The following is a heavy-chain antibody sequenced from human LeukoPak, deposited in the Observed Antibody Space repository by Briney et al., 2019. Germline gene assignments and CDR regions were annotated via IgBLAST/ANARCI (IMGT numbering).Heavy chain of an antibody. CDR2: IYYSGST. CDR1: GGSISSGDYY. CDR3: ARGQLKRDDYGDYDRDGDAFDI. D-gene: IGHD4-17*01. V-gene: IGHV4-30-4*01. Sequence: SQTLSLTCTVSGGSISSGDYYWSWIRQPPGKGLEWIGYIYYSGSTYYNPSLKSRVTISVDTSKNQFSLKLSSVTAADTAVYYCARGQLKRDDYGDYDRDGDAFDIWGQGTMVTVSS. J-gene: IGHJ3*02.